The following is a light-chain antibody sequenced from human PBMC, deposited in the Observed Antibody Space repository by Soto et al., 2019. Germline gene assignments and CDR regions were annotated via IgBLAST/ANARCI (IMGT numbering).Light chain of an antibody. Sequence: EIVLTQSPGTLSLSPGERATLSCRASQSVSSSYLAWYQQKPGQAPRLLIYGASSRATGIPDRFSGSGSGTDFTLTISRLEPEDFAVYYCQQYGRSWTITFGQGTRLEIK. V-gene: IGKV3-20*01. CDR2: GAS. CDR3: QQYGRSWTIT. CDR1: QSVSSSY. J-gene: IGKJ5*01.